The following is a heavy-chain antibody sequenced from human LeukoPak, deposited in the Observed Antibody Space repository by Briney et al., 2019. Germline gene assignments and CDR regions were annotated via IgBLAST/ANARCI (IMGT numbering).Heavy chain of an antibody. Sequence: GSLRLSCAASGFTFSSYGMHWVRQAPGKGLEWIGYIYTSGSTNYNPSLKSRVTISVDTSKNQFSLKLSSVTAADTAVYYCARRWEYYDILTGYYRPSDAFDIWGQGTMVTVSS. CDR2: IYTSGST. CDR1: GFTFSSYG. V-gene: IGHV4-4*09. CDR3: ARRWEYYDILTGYYRPSDAFDI. J-gene: IGHJ3*02. D-gene: IGHD3-9*01.